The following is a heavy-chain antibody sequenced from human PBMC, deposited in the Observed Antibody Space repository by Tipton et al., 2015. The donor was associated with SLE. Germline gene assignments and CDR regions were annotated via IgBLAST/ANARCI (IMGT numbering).Heavy chain of an antibody. CDR3: AKDTGSSNYYYMDV. V-gene: IGHV3-23*01. CDR2: ISGSGGST. D-gene: IGHD1-1*01. Sequence: LSLTCAASGFNLYSYWMSWVRQAPGKGLEWVSGISGSGGSTYYADSVKGRFTISRDDSMNTLYLQMNSLGAEDTAVYYCAKDTGSSNYYYMDVWGKGTTVTVSS. CDR1: GFNLYSYW. J-gene: IGHJ6*03.